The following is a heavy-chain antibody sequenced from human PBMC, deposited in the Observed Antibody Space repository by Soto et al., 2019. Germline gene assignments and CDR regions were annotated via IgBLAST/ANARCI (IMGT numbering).Heavy chain of an antibody. J-gene: IGHJ4*02. CDR3: ASKRRASGWSDYFDY. CDR2: IYYGGNT. Sequence: QLQLQESGPGLVKPSETLSLTCTVSGGSISSSSYLWGWIRQSPGKGLEWIGSIYYGGNTYYNPSLKSRVTLSVDTSKNHFSLRLCSVTAADTAVYYCASKRRASGWSDYFDYWGQGALVTVSS. CDR1: GGSISSSSYL. D-gene: IGHD6-19*01. V-gene: IGHV4-39*02.